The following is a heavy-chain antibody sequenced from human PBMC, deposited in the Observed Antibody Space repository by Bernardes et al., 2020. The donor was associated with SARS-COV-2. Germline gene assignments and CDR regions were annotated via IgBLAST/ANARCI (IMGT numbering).Heavy chain of an antibody. J-gene: IGHJ3*02. CDR1: GGSISSSSYY. CDR3: ARPRRRFLEWSADAFDI. Sequence: ETLSLTCTVSGGSISSSSYYWGWIRQPPGKGLEWIGSIYYSGSTYYNPSLKSRVTISVDTSKNQFSLKLSSVTAADTAVYYCARPRRRFLEWSADAFDIWGQGTMVTVS. V-gene: IGHV4-39*01. CDR2: IYYSGST. D-gene: IGHD3-3*01.